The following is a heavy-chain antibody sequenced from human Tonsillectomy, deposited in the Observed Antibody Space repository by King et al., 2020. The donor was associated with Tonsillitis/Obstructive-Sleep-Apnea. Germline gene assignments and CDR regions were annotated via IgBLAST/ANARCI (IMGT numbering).Heavy chain of an antibody. CDR1: GFTFDDYT. V-gene: IGHV3-43*01. D-gene: IGHD6-19*01. J-gene: IGHJ6*02. CDR3: ARGAVAGTLIYYSSGMDV. CDR2: ISWDGGST. Sequence: VQLVESGGVVVQPGGSLRLSCAASGFTFDDYTMHWVRQAPGKGLEWVSLISWDGGSTYYADSVKGRFTISRDNSNNSLYLQMNSLRTEDTALYYCARGAVAGTLIYYSSGMDVWGHGTTVTVSS.